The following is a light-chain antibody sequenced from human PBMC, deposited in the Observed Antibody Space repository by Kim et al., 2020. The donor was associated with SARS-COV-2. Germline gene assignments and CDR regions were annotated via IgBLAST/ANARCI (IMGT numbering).Light chain of an antibody. Sequence: NFMLTQPHSLSESPGKTVTISCTGSSGSIASNYVQWYQQRPGSAPTTVIYEDNQRPSGVPDRFSGSIDSSSNSASLTISGLKTEDEADYYCQSYDSSIGAYVFGTGTKVTVL. J-gene: IGLJ1*01. CDR2: EDN. V-gene: IGLV6-57*02. CDR3: QSYDSSIGAYV. CDR1: SGSIASNY.